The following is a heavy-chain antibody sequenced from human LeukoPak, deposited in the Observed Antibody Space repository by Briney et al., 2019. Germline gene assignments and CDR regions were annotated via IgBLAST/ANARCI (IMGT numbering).Heavy chain of an antibody. CDR1: GDSVSSNSAA. CDR2: TYYRSKWYN. V-gene: IGHV6-1*01. J-gene: IGHJ3*02. CDR3: ARFHADAFDI. Sequence: SQTLSLTCAISGDSVSSNSAAWNWIRQSPSRGLEWLGRTYYRSKWYNDYAPSVKSRPTINADTSKNHFSLQLNSVTPEDTAVYYCARFHADAFDIWGQGTMVTVSS.